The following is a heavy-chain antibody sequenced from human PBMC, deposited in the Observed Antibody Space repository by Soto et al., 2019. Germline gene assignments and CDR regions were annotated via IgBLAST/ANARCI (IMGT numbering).Heavy chain of an antibody. CDR1: GYTFTSYA. V-gene: IGHV1-3*01. Sequence: ASVKVSCKASGYTFTSYAMHWVRQAPGQRLEWMGWINAGNGNTKYSQKFQGRVTITRDTSASTAYMELSSLRSEDTAVYYCARDRGYCSSTSCLNWFYPWGQGTLVTVSS. CDR2: INAGNGNT. D-gene: IGHD2-2*01. J-gene: IGHJ5*02. CDR3: ARDRGYCSSTSCLNWFYP.